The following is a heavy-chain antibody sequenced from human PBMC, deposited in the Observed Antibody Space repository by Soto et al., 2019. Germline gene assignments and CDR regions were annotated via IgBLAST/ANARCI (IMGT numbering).Heavy chain of an antibody. CDR1: GYTLTGYY. D-gene: IGHD2-2*01. V-gene: IGHV1-2*02. J-gene: IGHJ4*02. CDR2: INPNSGGT. CDR3: ARDLLLGGRGVPAASGYSFDY. Sequence: ASVKVSCKASGYTLTGYYMHWVRQAPGQGLEWMGWINPNSGGTNYAQKFQGRVTMTRDTSISTAYMELSRLRSDDTAVYYCARDLLLGGRGVPAASGYSFDYWGQGTLVTVSS.